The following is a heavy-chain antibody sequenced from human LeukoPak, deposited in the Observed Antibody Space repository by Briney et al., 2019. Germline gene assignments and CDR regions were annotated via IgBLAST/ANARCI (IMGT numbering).Heavy chain of an antibody. Sequence: GGSLRLSCAASGFTFSSYSMNWVCQDPGKGLEWVSSISSSSSYIYYADSVKSRLTISRDNAKNSLYLQMNSLRADDTAVYYSASRYGSGSYYEYPALDYWGQGTLVTVSS. J-gene: IGHJ4*02. CDR2: ISSSSSYI. CDR1: GFTFSSYS. D-gene: IGHD3-10*01. CDR3: ASRYGSGSYYEYPALDY. V-gene: IGHV3-21*01.